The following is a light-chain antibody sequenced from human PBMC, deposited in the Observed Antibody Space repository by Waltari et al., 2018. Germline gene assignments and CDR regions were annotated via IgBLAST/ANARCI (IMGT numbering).Light chain of an antibody. Sequence: SYELTQPPSVSVSPGQTASITCSGDKLGDKYACWYQQKPGQSPVLVIYQDSKRPSGIPGRVSDSNSGNTATLTISGTQAMDEADYYCQAWDSSTAEFGGGTKLTVL. CDR2: QDS. CDR3: QAWDSSTAE. J-gene: IGLJ2*01. CDR1: KLGDKY. V-gene: IGLV3-1*01.